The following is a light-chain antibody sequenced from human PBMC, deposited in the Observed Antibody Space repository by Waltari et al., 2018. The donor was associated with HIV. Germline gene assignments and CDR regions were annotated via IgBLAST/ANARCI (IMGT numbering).Light chain of an antibody. CDR1: QNINSW. CDR2: KAS. J-gene: IGKJ4*01. Sequence: DIQMTQSPSTLSASVGDSVTITCRASQNINSWLAWYQQRPGNDPKLLIYKASTLEGGVPSRFSGSGSGTEFTLTITSLQPDDFASYYCQQYNGLSLTFGGGTRVEIK. CDR3: QQYNGLSLT. V-gene: IGKV1-5*03.